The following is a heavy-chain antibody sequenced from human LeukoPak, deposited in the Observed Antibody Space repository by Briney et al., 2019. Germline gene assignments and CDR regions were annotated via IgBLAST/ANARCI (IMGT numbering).Heavy chain of an antibody. CDR1: GFTFSSDE. Sequence: GGSLRLSCAASGFTFSSDEMNWVRQAPGKGLEWVAYISNSGSTIHYADSVKGRFTISRDNAKNSLDLQMNSLRAEDTAVYYCARDQRYSYGYGWFAPWGQGTLVTVSS. D-gene: IGHD5-18*01. CDR3: ARDQRYSYGYGWFAP. V-gene: IGHV3-48*03. J-gene: IGHJ5*02. CDR2: ISNSGSTI.